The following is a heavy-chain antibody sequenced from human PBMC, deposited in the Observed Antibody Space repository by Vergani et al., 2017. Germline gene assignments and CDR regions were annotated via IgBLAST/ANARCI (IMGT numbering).Heavy chain of an antibody. J-gene: IGHJ4*02. V-gene: IGHV1-46*03. Sequence: QVQVVQSGAEVKKSGASVKVSCKTSGYTFSNYYMHWVRQAPGQGLEWMGIINPSGGHTNYALKFQGRVTMTRDTSTSTVYMELSSLRSEETAIYYCARGDYGILTGYRYWGQGTLVTVSA. CDR2: INPSGGHT. D-gene: IGHD3-9*01. CDR3: ARGDYGILTGYRY. CDR1: GYTFSNYY.